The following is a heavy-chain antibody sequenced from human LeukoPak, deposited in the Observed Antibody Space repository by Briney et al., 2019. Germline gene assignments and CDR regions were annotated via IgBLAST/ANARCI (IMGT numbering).Heavy chain of an antibody. J-gene: IGHJ4*02. CDR2: IIPILGIA. CDR3: ASTNYGDYVFEDY. D-gene: IGHD4-17*01. CDR1: GGTFSSYA. V-gene: IGHV1-69*04. Sequence: SVKDSCKASGGTFSSYAISWVRPAPGQGLEWMGRIIPILGIANYAQKFQGRVTITADKSTSTAYMELSSLRSEDTAVYYCASTNYGDYVFEDYWGQGTLVTVSS.